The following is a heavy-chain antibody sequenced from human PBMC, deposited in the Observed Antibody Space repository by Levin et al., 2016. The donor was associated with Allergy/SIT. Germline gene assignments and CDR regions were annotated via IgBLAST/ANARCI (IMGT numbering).Heavy chain of an antibody. V-gene: IGHV5-10-1*01. D-gene: IGHD5-18*01. CDR3: ARHFGGDRYSYGYYYYYGMDV. Sequence: VRQMPGKGLEWMGRIDPSDSYTNYSPSFQGHVTISADKSISTAYLQWSSLKASDTAMYYCARHFGGDRYSYGYYYYYGMDVWGQGTTVTVSS. CDR2: IDPSDSYT. J-gene: IGHJ6*02.